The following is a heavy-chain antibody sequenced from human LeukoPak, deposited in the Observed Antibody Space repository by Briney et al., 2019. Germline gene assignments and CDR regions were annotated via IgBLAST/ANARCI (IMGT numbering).Heavy chain of an antibody. V-gene: IGHV3-74*01. D-gene: IGHD4-23*01. CDR2: IYSDGSST. CDR3: ARDRYYGGNSHAFDI. Sequence: GGSLRLSCAASGFTFSGYWMHWVRQAPGKGLVWVSRIYSDGSSTNYADSVKGRFTISRDNAKNTLYLQMDSLRAEDTAVYYRARDRYYGGNSHAFDIWGQGTMVTVSS. CDR1: GFTFSGYW. J-gene: IGHJ3*02.